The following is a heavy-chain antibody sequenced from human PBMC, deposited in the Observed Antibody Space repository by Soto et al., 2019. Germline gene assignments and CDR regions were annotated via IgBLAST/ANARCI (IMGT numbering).Heavy chain of an antibody. V-gene: IGHV3-15*01. CDR1: GFTFSNAW. Sequence: GGSLRLSCAASGFTFSNAWMSWVRQAPGKGLEWVGRIKSKTDGGTTDYAAPVKGRFTISRDDSKNTLYLQMNSLKTEDTAVYYCTTGLATADMVTGGFPFDYWGQGTLVTVSS. D-gene: IGHD5-18*01. J-gene: IGHJ4*02. CDR3: TTGLATADMVTGGFPFDY. CDR2: IKSKTDGGTT.